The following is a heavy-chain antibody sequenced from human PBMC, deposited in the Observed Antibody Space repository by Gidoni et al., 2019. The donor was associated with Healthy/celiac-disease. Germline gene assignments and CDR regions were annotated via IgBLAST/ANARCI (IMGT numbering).Heavy chain of an antibody. CDR3: ARGSSISLRAGWFDP. J-gene: IGHJ5*02. Sequence: QVQLVQSGAEVKKPGSSVKVSCKASGGTFSSYAISWVRQAPGQGLEWMGRIIPILGIANYAQKFQGRVTITADKSTSTAYMELSSLRSEDTAVYYCARGSSISLRAGWFDPWGQGTLVTVSS. CDR1: GGTFSSYA. V-gene: IGHV1-69*04. D-gene: IGHD3-10*01. CDR2: IIPILGIA.